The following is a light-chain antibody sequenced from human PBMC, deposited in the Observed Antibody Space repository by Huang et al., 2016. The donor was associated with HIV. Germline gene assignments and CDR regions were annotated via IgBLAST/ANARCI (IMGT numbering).Light chain of an antibody. J-gene: IGKJ2*01. CDR1: QSINNNY. CDR2: VAS. Sequence: EIVLTQSPGTLSLSPGEGATLSCRASQSINNNYLTWFQRKPGQPPRRRIYVASSRATGVPERFTGSGSGTDFNLTISRLETEDFAMYFCQHYGTSPQTFGQGTKLEIK. V-gene: IGKV3-20*01. CDR3: QHYGTSPQT.